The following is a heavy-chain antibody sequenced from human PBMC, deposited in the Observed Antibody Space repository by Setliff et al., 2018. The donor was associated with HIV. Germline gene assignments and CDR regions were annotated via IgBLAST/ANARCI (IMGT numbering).Heavy chain of an antibody. D-gene: IGHD1-26*01. Sequence: GGSLRLSCAASGFTFSSYSMNWVRQAPGKGLEWVSYISSSSSYIYYADSVKGRFTISRDNAKNSLYLQMNSLRVEDTAVYYCATDCAVVGGTGSLDSWGQGTLVTVSS. CDR3: ATDCAVVGGTGSLDS. CDR1: GFTFSSYS. J-gene: IGHJ4*02. V-gene: IGHV3-21*04. CDR2: ISSSSSYI.